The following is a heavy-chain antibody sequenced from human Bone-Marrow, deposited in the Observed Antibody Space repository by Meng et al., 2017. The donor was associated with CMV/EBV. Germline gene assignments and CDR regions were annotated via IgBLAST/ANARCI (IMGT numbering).Heavy chain of an antibody. D-gene: IGHD2-15*01. CDR2: IYYSGST. J-gene: IGHJ4*02. Sequence: SETLSLTCTVSGGSISSSSYYWGWIRQPPGKGLEWIGSIYYSGSTYYNPSLKSRVTISVDTSKNQFSLKLSSVTAADTAVYYCARAVRLAPYSWDYWGQGTLVTVSS. CDR3: ARAVRLAPYSWDY. V-gene: IGHV4-39*01. CDR1: GGSISSSSYY.